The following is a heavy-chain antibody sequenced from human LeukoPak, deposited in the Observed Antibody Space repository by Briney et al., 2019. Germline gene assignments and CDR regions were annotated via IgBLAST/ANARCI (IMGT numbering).Heavy chain of an antibody. CDR2: INHSGST. J-gene: IGHJ6*03. D-gene: IGHD4-17*01. Sequence: PSETLSLTCAVYGGSFSGYYWSWIRQPPGKGLEWIGEINHSGSTNYNPSLKSRVTMSIDTSKNQFSLKLSSVTAADTAVYYCARMTDYGNYYYYYMDVWGKGTTVTVSS. V-gene: IGHV4-34*01. CDR1: GGSFSGYY. CDR3: ARMTDYGNYYYYYMDV.